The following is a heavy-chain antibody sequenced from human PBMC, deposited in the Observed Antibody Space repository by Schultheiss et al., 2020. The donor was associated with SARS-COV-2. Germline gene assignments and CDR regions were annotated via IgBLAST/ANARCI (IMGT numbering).Heavy chain of an antibody. V-gene: IGHV3-74*01. J-gene: IGHJ4*02. D-gene: IGHD6-19*01. Sequence: GGSLRLSCAASGFTVSSNFMSWVRQAPGKGPEWVSLINSDGSSTSYADSVKGRFTISRDNAKNTLYLQMNSLRAEDTAVYYCAKGVGGWYFGVFYWGQGTLVTVSS. CDR1: GFTVSSNF. CDR3: AKGVGGWYFGVFY. CDR2: INSDGSST.